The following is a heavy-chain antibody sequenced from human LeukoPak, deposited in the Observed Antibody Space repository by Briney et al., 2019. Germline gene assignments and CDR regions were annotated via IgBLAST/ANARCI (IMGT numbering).Heavy chain of an antibody. CDR1: GGSPSGYY. V-gene: IGHV4-34*01. Sequence: SETLSLTSAVSGGSPSGYYWSWIRQPPGKGLEWIGEINHSGSTNYNPSLKSRVTISVDTSKNQFSLKLSSVTAADTAVYYCARGGLTIFYHEQFDYWGQGTLVTVSS. CDR2: INHSGST. D-gene: IGHD3-3*01. J-gene: IGHJ4*02. CDR3: ARGGLTIFYHEQFDY.